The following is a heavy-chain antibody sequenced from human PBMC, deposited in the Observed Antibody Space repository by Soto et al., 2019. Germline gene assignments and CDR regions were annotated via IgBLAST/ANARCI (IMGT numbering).Heavy chain of an antibody. Sequence: GGSLRLSCAASGFTFSSYAMSWVRQAPGKGLEWVPAISGSGGSTYYADSVKGRFTISRDNSKNTLYLQMNSLRAEDTAVYYCAKAYSYGTNLYYYGSGSLLEPKYFDYWGQGTLVTVSS. CDR2: ISGSGGST. D-gene: IGHD3-10*01. V-gene: IGHV3-23*01. CDR1: GFTFSSYA. CDR3: AKAYSYGTNLYYYGSGSLLEPKYFDY. J-gene: IGHJ4*02.